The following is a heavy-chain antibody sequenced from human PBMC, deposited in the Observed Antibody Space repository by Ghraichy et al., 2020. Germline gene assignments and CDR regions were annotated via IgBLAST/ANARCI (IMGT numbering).Heavy chain of an antibody. CDR2: ISWNSGSI. CDR3: AKESIAAAGTFDY. Sequence: GGSLRLSCAASGFTFGDYAMHWVRRAPGKGLEWVSGISWNSGSIGYADSVKGRFTISRDNAKNSLYLQMNSLRAEDTALYYCAKESIAAAGTFDYWGQGTLVTVSS. V-gene: IGHV3-9*01. J-gene: IGHJ4*02. CDR1: GFTFGDYA. D-gene: IGHD6-13*01.